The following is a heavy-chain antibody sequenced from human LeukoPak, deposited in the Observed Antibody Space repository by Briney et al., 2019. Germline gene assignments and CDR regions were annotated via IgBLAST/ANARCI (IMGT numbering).Heavy chain of an antibody. V-gene: IGHV4-4*07. CDR2: IYTSGST. CDR3: ARDFVGYYDSSGYSSFDY. J-gene: IGHJ4*02. D-gene: IGHD3-22*01. Sequence: PSETLSLTCAVYGGSFSGYYWSWIRQPAGKGLEWIGRIYTSGSTNYNPSLKSRVTMSVDTSKNQFSLKLSSVTAADTAVYYCARDFVGYYDSSGYSSFDYWGQGTLVTVSS. CDR1: GGSFSGYY.